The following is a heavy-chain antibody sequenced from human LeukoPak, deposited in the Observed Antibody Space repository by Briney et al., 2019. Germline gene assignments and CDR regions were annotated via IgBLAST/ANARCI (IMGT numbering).Heavy chain of an antibody. CDR1: GYSISSGYY. V-gene: IGHV4-38-2*02. D-gene: IGHD2-2*01. J-gene: IGHJ4*02. CDR2: MYHSGST. Sequence: SETLSLTCAVSGYSISSGYYWGWIRQPPGKGLEWIGNMYHSGSTYYNPSLKSRVTISVDTSKNQFSLKLSSVTAADTAVYYCARDYRYCSSTSCYAFDYRGQGTLVTVSS. CDR3: ARDYRYCSSTSCYAFDY.